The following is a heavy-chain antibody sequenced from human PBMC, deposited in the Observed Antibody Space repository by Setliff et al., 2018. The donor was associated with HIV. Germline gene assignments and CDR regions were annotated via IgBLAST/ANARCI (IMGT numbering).Heavy chain of an antibody. CDR2: IYIDGST. CDR3: AKSDYYDSSGYYLPGAFDI. Sequence: GGSLRLSCAASGFTVSSNYMSWVRQAPGKGLEWVSVIYIDGSTYYADSVKGRFSISRDNSKNTLYLQMNSLRAEDTAVYYCAKSDYYDSSGYYLPGAFDIWGQGTMVTVSS. V-gene: IGHV3-66*02. D-gene: IGHD3-22*01. J-gene: IGHJ3*02. CDR1: GFTVSSNY.